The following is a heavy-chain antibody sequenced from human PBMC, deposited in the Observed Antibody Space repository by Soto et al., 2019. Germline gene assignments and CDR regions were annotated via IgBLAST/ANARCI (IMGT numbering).Heavy chain of an antibody. CDR2: ISGSGGST. V-gene: IGHV3-23*01. CDR1: GFTFSSYA. CDR3: AKMYYYDSSGYYYYFDY. J-gene: IGHJ4*02. Sequence: GGSLRLSCAASGFTFSSYAMSWVRQAPGKGLEWVSAISGSGGSTYYADSVKGRFTISRDNSKNTLYLQMNSLRAEDTAVYYCAKMYYYDSSGYYYYFDYWGQGTLVTVSS. D-gene: IGHD3-22*01.